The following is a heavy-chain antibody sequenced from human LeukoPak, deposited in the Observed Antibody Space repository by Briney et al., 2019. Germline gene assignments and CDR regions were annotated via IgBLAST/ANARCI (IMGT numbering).Heavy chain of an antibody. J-gene: IGHJ4*02. CDR1: GGPFSGYY. Sequence: SETLSLTCAVYGGPFSGYYWSWIRQPPGKGLEWIGEINHSGSTNYNPSLKSRLTISVDTSMNQFSLMLSSVTAADTAVYYCARWVVAPTSYYFDYWGQGTLVTVSS. D-gene: IGHD2-15*01. CDR2: INHSGST. V-gene: IGHV4-34*01. CDR3: ARWVVAPTSYYFDY.